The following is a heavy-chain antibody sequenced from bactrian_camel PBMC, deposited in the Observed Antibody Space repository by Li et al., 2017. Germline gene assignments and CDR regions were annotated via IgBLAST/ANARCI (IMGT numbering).Heavy chain of an antibody. CDR1: GSIYGTLC. V-gene: IGHV3S53*01. CDR2: IDSAGST. J-gene: IGHJ4*01. CDR3: ATYPGGLYGLTRNANVYNY. D-gene: IGHD6*01. Sequence: HVQLVESGGGSVQAGGSLRLSCASSGSIYGTLCMGWVRQAPGSKREGVAAIDSAGSTSYADSVKGRFTISKDNAKNTLYLQMNSLKPEDTAMYYCATYPGGLYGLTRNANVYNYWGQGTQVTVS.